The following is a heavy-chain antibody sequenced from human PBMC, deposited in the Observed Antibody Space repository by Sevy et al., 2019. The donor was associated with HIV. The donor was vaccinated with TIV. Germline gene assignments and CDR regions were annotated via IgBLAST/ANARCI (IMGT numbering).Heavy chain of an antibody. D-gene: IGHD6-19*01. CDR1: GFTFSSNA. Sequence: GGSLRLSCAASGFTFSSNAMHWVRQAPGKGLEWVAVISYDGSNKYYADSVKGRFTISRDNSKNTLYLQMNSLRAEDTAVYYCASPRSFIAVAGSFDYWGQGTLVTVSS. V-gene: IGHV3-30-3*01. CDR3: ASPRSFIAVAGSFDY. J-gene: IGHJ4*02. CDR2: ISYDGSNK.